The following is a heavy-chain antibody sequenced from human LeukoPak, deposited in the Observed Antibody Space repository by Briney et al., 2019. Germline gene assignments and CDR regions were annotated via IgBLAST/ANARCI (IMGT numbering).Heavy chain of an antibody. CDR3: AKDIYSGSYSGLDY. D-gene: IGHD1-26*01. CDR1: GFTFSSYA. V-gene: IGHV3-23*01. Sequence: GGSLRLSCAASGFTFSSYAMSWVRQAPGKGLEWVSAISGSGGTTYYADSVKGRFTISRDNSKDTLYLQMNSLRAEDTAVYYCAKDIYSGSYSGLDYWGQGTLVTVSS. J-gene: IGHJ4*02. CDR2: ISGSGGTT.